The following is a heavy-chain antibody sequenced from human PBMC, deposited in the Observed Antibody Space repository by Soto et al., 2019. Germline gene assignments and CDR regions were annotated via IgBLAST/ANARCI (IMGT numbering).Heavy chain of an antibody. V-gene: IGHV3-48*02. Sequence: EVQLVESGGGLVQPGGSLRLSCAASGFTFNSYSMNWVRQAPGKGLEWVSYISSSSTTKYYTDSVKGRFTISRNNAKNSLYLQMNSLRDGDTAVYYCARPSSGWENGFDPWGQGTLVTVSS. CDR2: ISSSSTTK. D-gene: IGHD6-19*01. CDR3: ARPSSGWENGFDP. J-gene: IGHJ5*02. CDR1: GFTFNSYS.